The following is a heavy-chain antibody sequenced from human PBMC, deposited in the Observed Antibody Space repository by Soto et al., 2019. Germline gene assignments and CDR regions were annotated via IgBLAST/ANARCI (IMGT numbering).Heavy chain of an antibody. CDR1: GFTFSSYE. Sequence: PGGSLRLSCAASGFTFSSYEMNWVRQAPGKGLEWVSYISSSGSTIYYADSVKGRFTISRDNAKNSLYLQMNSLRAEDTAVYYCAREKGSSRYYFYGTDVWGLETTAT. D-gene: IGHD1-26*01. CDR3: AREKGSSRYYFYGTDV. CDR2: ISSSGSTI. J-gene: IGHJ6*02. V-gene: IGHV3-48*03.